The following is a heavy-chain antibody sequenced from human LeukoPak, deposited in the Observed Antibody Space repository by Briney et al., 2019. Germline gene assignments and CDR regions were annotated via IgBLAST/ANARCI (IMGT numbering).Heavy chain of an antibody. CDR1: GYTFTSYG. D-gene: IGHD2-2*01. V-gene: IGHV1-18*01. Sequence: GASVKVSCKASGYTFTSYGISWVRQAPGQGLEWMEWISAYNGNTNYAQKLQGRVTMTTDTSTSTAYMELRSLRSDDTAVYYCARPEYCSSTSCYEMPFDYWGQGTLVTVSS. CDR2: ISAYNGNT. CDR3: ARPEYCSSTSCYEMPFDY. J-gene: IGHJ4*02.